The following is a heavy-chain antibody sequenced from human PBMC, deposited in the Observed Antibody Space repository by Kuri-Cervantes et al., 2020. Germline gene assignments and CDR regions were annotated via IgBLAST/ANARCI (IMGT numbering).Heavy chain of an antibody. D-gene: IGHD3-10*01. J-gene: IGHJ5*02. Sequence: GGSLRLSCAASGFTFSSYWMSWVRQAPGKGLECVSCIGSSGSAIYYADSVKGRFTISRDNAKNSLYLQMNSLRAEDTAVYYCARDFPYGSGSYFGSWGQGTLVTVSS. V-gene: IGHV3-48*04. CDR2: IGSSGSAI. CDR1: GFTFSSYW. CDR3: ARDFPYGSGSYFGS.